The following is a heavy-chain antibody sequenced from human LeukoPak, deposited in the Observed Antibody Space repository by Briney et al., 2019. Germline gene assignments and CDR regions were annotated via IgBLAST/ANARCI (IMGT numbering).Heavy chain of an antibody. CDR1: VFTFSSYA. V-gene: IGHV3-23*01. Sequence: GGSLRLSCAASVFTFSSYAMNWVRQAPGKGLEWVAGISSGDRTFHAESVKGRFTISRDNSKNTLYLQMNSLRAEDTTVYYCVKDYQLELPYYFDYWGQGTLVTVSS. CDR3: VKDYQLELPYYFDY. CDR2: ISSGDRT. J-gene: IGHJ4*02. D-gene: IGHD5-18*01.